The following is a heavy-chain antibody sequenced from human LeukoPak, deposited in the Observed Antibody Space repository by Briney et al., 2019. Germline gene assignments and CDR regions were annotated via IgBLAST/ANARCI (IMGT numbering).Heavy chain of an antibody. J-gene: IGHJ1*01. CDR2: INHSGST. V-gene: IGHV4-34*01. Sequence: SETLSLTCAVYGGSFGAYYWSWIRQPPGKGLEWIGEINHSGSTNYNPSLKSRVTISVDTSKNHFSLKLSSVTAADTAVYYCARGRPQAAAANAEYFQHWGQGTLVTVSS. D-gene: IGHD2-2*01. CDR1: GGSFGAYY. CDR3: ARGRPQAAAANAEYFQH.